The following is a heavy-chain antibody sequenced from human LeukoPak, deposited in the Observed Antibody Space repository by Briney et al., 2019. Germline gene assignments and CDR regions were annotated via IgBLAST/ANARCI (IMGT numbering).Heavy chain of an antibody. Sequence: GGSLRLSCAASGFTFSSYAMSWVRQAPGKGLEWVSAISGSGGSSYYADSVKGRFTISRDNSKNTLYLQMNSLRAEDTAVYYCAKDLDYGDYFGLDYWGQGTLVTVSS. CDR3: AKDLDYGDYFGLDY. CDR2: ISGSGGSS. J-gene: IGHJ4*02. V-gene: IGHV3-23*01. D-gene: IGHD4-17*01. CDR1: GFTFSSYA.